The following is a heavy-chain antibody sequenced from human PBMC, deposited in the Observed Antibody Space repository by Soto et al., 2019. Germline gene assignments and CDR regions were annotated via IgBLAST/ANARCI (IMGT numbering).Heavy chain of an antibody. V-gene: IGHV1-69*13. CDR1: GDTFSSYA. J-gene: IGHJ6*02. D-gene: IGHD2-21*01. CDR2: IIPTFGRT. CDR3: ARDTSGWRWLPDV. Sequence: GASVKVSCKASGDTFSSYAISWVRQAPGKGLEWMGKIIPTFGRTNYAQKFQGRLTISADDSTSTAYMELTNMDPVDTATYYCARDTSGWRWLPDVWGQGTTVTVSS.